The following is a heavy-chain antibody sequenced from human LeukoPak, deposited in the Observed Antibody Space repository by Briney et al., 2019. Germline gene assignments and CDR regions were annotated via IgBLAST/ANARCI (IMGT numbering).Heavy chain of an antibody. D-gene: IGHD4-17*01. CDR3: ARGDYGLDL. J-gene: IGHJ2*01. CDR2: INRSGGT. Sequence: SETLSLTCAVYGGSFSGYYRSWIRQPPGKGLEWIGEINRSGGTNYNPSLKSQVTISVDTSKNQFSLKLSSAPAADTAVYYCARGDYGLDLWGGGTLVTVSS. CDR1: GGSFSGYY. V-gene: IGHV4-34*01.